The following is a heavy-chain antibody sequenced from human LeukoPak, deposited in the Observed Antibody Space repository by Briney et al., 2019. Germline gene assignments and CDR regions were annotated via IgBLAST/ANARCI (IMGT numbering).Heavy chain of an antibody. Sequence: SETLSLTRTVSGGSISSSSYYWGWIRQPPGKGLEWIGSIYYSGSTYYNPSLKSRVTISVDTSKNQFSLKLSSVTAADTALYYCARDYSGSYYGLIYWGQGTLVTVSS. CDR3: ARDYSGSYYGLIY. J-gene: IGHJ4*02. V-gene: IGHV4-39*01. CDR1: GGSISSSSYY. CDR2: IYYSGST. D-gene: IGHD1-26*01.